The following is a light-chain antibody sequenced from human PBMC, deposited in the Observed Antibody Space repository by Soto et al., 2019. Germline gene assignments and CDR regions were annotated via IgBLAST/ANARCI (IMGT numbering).Light chain of an antibody. CDR1: SSDGGGYNY. V-gene: IGLV2-14*01. CDR2: DVS. CDR3: SSYTSSSTPV. J-gene: IGLJ1*01. Sequence: QSALTQPASVSGSPGQSITISCTGTSSDGGGYNYVSWYQQHPGKAPKLMIYDVSNRPSGVSNRFSGSKSGNTASLTISGLQAEDEADYYCSSYTSSSTPVFGSWTKLTVL.